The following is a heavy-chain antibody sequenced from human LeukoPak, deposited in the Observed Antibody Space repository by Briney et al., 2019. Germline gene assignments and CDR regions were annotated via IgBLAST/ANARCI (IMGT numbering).Heavy chain of an antibody. CDR3: ARQADDSSSSLVYFDY. Sequence: SETLSLTCAVSGGSISSHYWSWLRQPPGKGLEWIGFIYYSGTTKYNPSLKSRVTISADTSKNQFSLKLSSVTAADTAVYYCARQADDSSSSLVYFDYWGQGTQVTVSS. CDR2: IYYSGTT. CDR1: GGSISSHY. V-gene: IGHV4-59*08. D-gene: IGHD6-6*01. J-gene: IGHJ4*02.